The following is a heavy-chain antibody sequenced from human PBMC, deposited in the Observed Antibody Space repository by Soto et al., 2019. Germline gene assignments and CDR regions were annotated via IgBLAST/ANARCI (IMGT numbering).Heavy chain of an antibody. D-gene: IGHD6-19*01. Sequence: QVQLQESGPRLVKPSETLSLTCTVSGGSVSSGSYYWSWIRQPPGKGLEWIGYIYYSGSTNYNPYLETPVTISVDTSKNQYSLKLSSVTAADTAVYYGARGIEGWYQGRYYYGMDVWGQGTTVTVSS. CDR3: ARGIEGWYQGRYYYGMDV. CDR1: GGSVSSGSYY. J-gene: IGHJ6*02. V-gene: IGHV4-61*01. CDR2: IYYSGST.